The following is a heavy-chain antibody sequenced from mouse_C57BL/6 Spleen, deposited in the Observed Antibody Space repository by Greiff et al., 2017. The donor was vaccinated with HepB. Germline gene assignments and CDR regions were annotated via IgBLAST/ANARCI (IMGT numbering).Heavy chain of an antibody. D-gene: IGHD1-1*02. V-gene: IGHV6-6*01. J-gene: IGHJ4*01. CDR2: IRNKANNLAT. CDR3: TRPYGY. Sequence: EVKLVESGGGLVQPGGSMKLSCAASGFTFSDAWMNWVRQSPEKGLEWVAEIRNKANNLATYYAESVKGRFTISRDDSKSSVYLQMNSLRAEDTGIYYCTRPYGYWGQGTSVTVSS. CDR1: GFTFSDAW.